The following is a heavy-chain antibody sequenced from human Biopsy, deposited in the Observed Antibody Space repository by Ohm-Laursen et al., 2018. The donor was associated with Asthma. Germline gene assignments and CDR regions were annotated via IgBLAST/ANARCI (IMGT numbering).Heavy chain of an antibody. D-gene: IGHD2-21*01. Sequence: RSLRLSCAASGFTFSTYGMHWVRQAPGKGLEWVAFIAWDGINSYYADSVKGRFTISRDNSRNTPYPQKNSLRADDTAVYYCARAGESDLVGGLDVWGQGTTVIVS. V-gene: IGHV3-30*03. CDR2: IAWDGINS. J-gene: IGHJ6*02. CDR3: ARAGESDLVGGLDV. CDR1: GFTFSTYG.